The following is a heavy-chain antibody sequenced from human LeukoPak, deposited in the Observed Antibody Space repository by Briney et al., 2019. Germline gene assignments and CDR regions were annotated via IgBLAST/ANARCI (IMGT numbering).Heavy chain of an antibody. Sequence: PGGSRRLSCAASGFSFSSKVMIWVRQAPGKGPEWVSSIPASGGSTYYADSVKGRFTISRDNSKNSLYLQMNSLRAEDTAVYYCAKESSGGWYFDYWGQGTLVTVSS. CDR2: IPASGGST. CDR1: GFSFSSKV. D-gene: IGHD6-19*01. CDR3: AKESSGGWYFDY. J-gene: IGHJ4*02. V-gene: IGHV3-23*01.